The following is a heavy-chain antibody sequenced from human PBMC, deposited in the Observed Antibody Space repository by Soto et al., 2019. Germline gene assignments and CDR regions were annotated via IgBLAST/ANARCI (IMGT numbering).Heavy chain of an antibody. CDR1: GGSFSGYY. CDR2: INHSGST. J-gene: IGHJ4*02. CDR3: ARDKYRRYYYDTSSLTPGGYLDY. D-gene: IGHD3-22*01. Sequence: SETLSLTCAVYGGSFSGYYWSWIRQPPGKGLEWIGEINHSGSTNYNPSLKSRVTISVDTSKNQFSLKLSSVTAADTAVYYCARDKYRRYYYDTSSLTPGGYLDYWGQGTLVTVSS. V-gene: IGHV4-34*01.